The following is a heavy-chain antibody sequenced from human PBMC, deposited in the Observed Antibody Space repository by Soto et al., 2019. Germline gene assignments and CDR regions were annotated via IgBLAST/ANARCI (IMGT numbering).Heavy chain of an antibody. D-gene: IGHD6-13*01. V-gene: IGHV3-21*01. J-gene: IGHJ4*02. CDR3: ARDMRYSRRNDY. Sequence: EVPLVESGGGLVKPGGSLRLSCAASGFTFSSYSMNWVRQAPGKGLEWVSSISSSSSYIYYADSVKGRFTISRDNAKNSLYLQLNSLRAEDTAVYYCARDMRYSRRNDYWGQGTLVSVSS. CDR1: GFTFSSYS. CDR2: ISSSSSYI.